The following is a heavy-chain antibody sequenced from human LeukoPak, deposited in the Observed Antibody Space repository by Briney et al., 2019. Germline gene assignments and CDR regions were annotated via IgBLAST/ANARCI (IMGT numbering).Heavy chain of an antibody. D-gene: IGHD2-21*01. CDR1: GYSISSGYY. V-gene: IGHV4-38-2*02. CDR3: AREFRFYYYYYMDV. J-gene: IGHJ6*03. Sequence: PSETLSLTCAVSGYSISSGYYWGWLRQPPGEGLGWIGIIYHSGTTYYTPSLKSRVKISVDTSKHQFSLKLSSVTAADTAVYYCAREFRFYYYYYMDVWGKGTTVTVSS. CDR2: IYHSGTT.